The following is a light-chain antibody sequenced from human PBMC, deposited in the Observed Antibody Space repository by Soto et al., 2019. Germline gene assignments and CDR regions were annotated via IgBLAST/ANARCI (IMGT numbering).Light chain of an antibody. CDR1: QSVSSW. J-gene: IGKJ1*01. V-gene: IGKV1-5*03. CDR3: QQYNSYSLWT. Sequence: DIQMTQSPSTLSASVGDRVTITCRASQSVSSWLAWFQQKPGKAPKLLIYKASSLESGVPSRFSGSESGTEFTLTISSLQADDFATYYCQQYNSYSLWTFGQGTKVDIK. CDR2: KAS.